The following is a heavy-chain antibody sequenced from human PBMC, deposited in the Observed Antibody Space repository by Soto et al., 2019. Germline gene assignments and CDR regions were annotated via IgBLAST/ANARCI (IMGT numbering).Heavy chain of an antibody. D-gene: IGHD6-13*01. CDR3: ARGKPSIAAAGSYYFVY. J-gene: IGHJ4*02. CDR1: GGSISSYY. V-gene: IGHV4-59*01. Sequence: SETLSLTCTVSGGSISSYYWSWIRQPPGKGLEWIGYIYYSGSTNYNPSLKSRVSISVDTSKNQFSLKLSSVTAADTAVYYCARGKPSIAAAGSYYFVYRGQGIRVTVSP. CDR2: IYYSGST.